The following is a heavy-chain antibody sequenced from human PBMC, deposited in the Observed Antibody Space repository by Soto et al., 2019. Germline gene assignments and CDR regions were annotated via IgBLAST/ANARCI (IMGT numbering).Heavy chain of an antibody. V-gene: IGHV3-7*01. J-gene: IGHJ4*02. CDR3: AKIMVRGVIFDY. CDR2: IKQDGSEK. Sequence: EVQLVESGGGLVQPGGSLRLSCAASGFTYSSYWMSWVRQAPGKGLEWVANIKQDGSEKYYVDSVKGRFTISRDNAKNSLYLHMNILRAEDTAVYYCAKIMVRGVIFDYWGQGTLVTVSS. D-gene: IGHD3-10*01. CDR1: GFTYSSYW.